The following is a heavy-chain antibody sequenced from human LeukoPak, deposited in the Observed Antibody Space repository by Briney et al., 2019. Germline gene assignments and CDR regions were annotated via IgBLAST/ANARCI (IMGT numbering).Heavy chain of an antibody. CDR2: IYTRGST. Sequence: SETLSLTCTVSGGSISSYYWSWIRQPAGKGREWIGRIYTRGSTNYNPSLKSRVTMSVDTSKNQFSLKLSSVTAADTAVYYCASHDSPNWYFDLWGRGTLVTVSS. J-gene: IGHJ2*01. V-gene: IGHV4-4*07. CDR1: GGSISSYY. CDR3: ASHDSPNWYFDL. D-gene: IGHD2-15*01.